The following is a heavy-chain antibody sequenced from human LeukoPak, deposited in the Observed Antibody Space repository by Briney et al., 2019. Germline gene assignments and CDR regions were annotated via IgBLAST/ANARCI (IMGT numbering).Heavy chain of an antibody. CDR2: FDPEDGET. D-gene: IGHD6-19*01. CDR1: GYTLTELS. CDR3: ARGGGIAVVYDAFDI. J-gene: IGHJ3*02. Sequence: ASVKVSCKVSGYTLTELSMHWVRQAPGKGLEWMGGFDPEDGETIYAQKFQGRVTMTEDTSTDTAYMELSRLRSDDTAVYYCARGGGIAVVYDAFDIWGQGTMVTVSS. V-gene: IGHV1-24*01.